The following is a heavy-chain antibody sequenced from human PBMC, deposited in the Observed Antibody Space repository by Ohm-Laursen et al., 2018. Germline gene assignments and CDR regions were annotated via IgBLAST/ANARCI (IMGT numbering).Heavy chain of an antibody. CDR3: ARDYGYCSGGSCYSHYYYGMDV. J-gene: IGHJ6*02. CDR2: ISEDGSLI. D-gene: IGHD2-15*01. CDR1: GFIFSNYY. V-gene: IGHV3-7*03. Sequence: SLRLSCLASGFIFSNYYISWVRQAPGKGLEWVANISEDGSLIYYLDSVKGRFTISRDNAKNSLYLQMNSLRAEDTAVYYCARDYGYCSGGSCYSHYYYGMDVWGQGTTVTVSS.